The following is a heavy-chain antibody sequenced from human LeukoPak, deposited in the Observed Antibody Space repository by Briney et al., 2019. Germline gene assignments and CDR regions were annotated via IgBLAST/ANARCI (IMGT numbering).Heavy chain of an antibody. V-gene: IGHV4-59*01. CDR3: AKVYYSSTYDYWYFDL. D-gene: IGHD6-13*01. CDR1: GGSISSYY. Sequence: PSETLSLTCTVSGGSISSYYWSWIRQPPGKGLEWIGYIYYSGSTNYNPSLKSRVTISVDTSKNQFSLKLSSVTAADTAVYYCAKVYYSSTYDYWYFDLWGRGTLVTVSS. CDR2: IYYSGST. J-gene: IGHJ2*01.